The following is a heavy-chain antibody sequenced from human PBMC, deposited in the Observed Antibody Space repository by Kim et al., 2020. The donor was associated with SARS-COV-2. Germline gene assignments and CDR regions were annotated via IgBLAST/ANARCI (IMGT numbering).Heavy chain of an antibody. CDR2: ISGSGDTT. J-gene: IGHJ4*02. V-gene: IGHV3-23*01. CDR1: GFTFGSYA. D-gene: IGHD2-2*01. Sequence: GGSLRLSCAASGFTFGSYAMSWVRQAPGKGLEWVSSISGSGDTTYYADSVKGRFTISRDYSKSTLYLQMNNLRAEDTAVYYCASCPRGDMLVVGVFRTQGPLDYWGQGTLVTVSS. CDR3: ASCPRGDMLVVGVFRTQGPLDY.